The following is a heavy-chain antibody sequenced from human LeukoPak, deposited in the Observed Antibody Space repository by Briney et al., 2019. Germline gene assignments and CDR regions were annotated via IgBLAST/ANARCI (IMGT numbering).Heavy chain of an antibody. J-gene: IGHJ2*01. CDR3: ASPWGRWFGELIWYFDL. CDR2: INPNSGGT. Sequence: ASVKVSCKASGYTFTAYYIHWVRQAPGQGLEWMGWINPNSGGTNYAQRFQGRVTMTRDTSITTDYMELSRLRSDDTAVYYCASPWGRWFGELIWYFDLWGRGTLVTVSS. CDR1: GYTFTAYY. D-gene: IGHD3-10*01. V-gene: IGHV1-2*02.